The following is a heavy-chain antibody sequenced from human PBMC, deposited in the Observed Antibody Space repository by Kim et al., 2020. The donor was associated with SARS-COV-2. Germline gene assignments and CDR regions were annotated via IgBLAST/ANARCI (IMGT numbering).Heavy chain of an antibody. CDR3: ARDRRIAAAGRAFDI. J-gene: IGHJ3*02. V-gene: IGHV7-4-1*02. D-gene: IGHD6-13*01. Sequence: GFTGRFVFSLDTSVSTAYLQISSLKAEDTAVYYCARDRRIAAAGRAFDIWGQGTMVTVSS.